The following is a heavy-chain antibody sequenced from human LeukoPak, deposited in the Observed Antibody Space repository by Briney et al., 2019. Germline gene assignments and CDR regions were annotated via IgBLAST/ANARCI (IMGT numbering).Heavy chain of an antibody. CDR1: GYSFTSYW. CDR3: ARQEMATIDAFDI. Sequence: GESLKISGKGSGYSFTSYWIGWVRQMPGKGLEWMGIIYPGDSDTRYSPSFQGQVTISADKSISTAYLQWSSLKASDTAMYYCARQEMATIDAFDIWGERTMVTVSS. V-gene: IGHV5-51*01. J-gene: IGHJ3*02. CDR2: IYPGDSDT. D-gene: IGHD5-24*01.